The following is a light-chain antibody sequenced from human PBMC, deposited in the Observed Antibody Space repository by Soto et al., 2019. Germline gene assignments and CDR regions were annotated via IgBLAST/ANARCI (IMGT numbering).Light chain of an antibody. J-gene: IGKJ4*01. CDR2: WAS. CDR3: QQYYNAPRT. V-gene: IGKV4-1*01. CDR1: QSVFYRSNNRHY. Sequence: DIVMTQSPDSLAVSLGEKATINCRSSQSVFYRSNNRHYLAWFQQKPGQPPKLLIYWASTRESGVPDRFSGSGCGTDYVLPISSMQAEDVALEYCQQYYNAPRTFGEGNKVEIK.